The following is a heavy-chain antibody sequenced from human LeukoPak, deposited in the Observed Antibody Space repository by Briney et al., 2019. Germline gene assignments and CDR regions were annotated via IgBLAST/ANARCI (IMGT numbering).Heavy chain of an antibody. CDR2: INPNSGGT. CDR1: GYTFTGYC. J-gene: IGHJ4*02. CDR3: ARTVWKAAAGTIDY. V-gene: IGHV1-2*02. Sequence: ASVKVSCKASGYTFTGYCMHWVRQAPGQGLEWMGWINPNSGGTNYAQKFQGRVTMTRDTSISTAYMELSRLRSDDTAVYYCARTVWKAAAGTIDYWGQGTLVTVSS. D-gene: IGHD6-13*01.